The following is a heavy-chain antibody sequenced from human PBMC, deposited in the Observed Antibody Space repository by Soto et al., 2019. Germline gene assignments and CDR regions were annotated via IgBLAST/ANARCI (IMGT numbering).Heavy chain of an antibody. V-gene: IGHV3-30-3*01. D-gene: IGHD5-12*01. CDR3: ARDYYGFDSGYGFSMDV. CDR2: ISYDGSNK. J-gene: IGHJ6*02. Sequence: QVQLVESGGGVVQPGRSLRLSCAASGFTFSSYAMHWVRQAPGKGLEWVAVISYDGSNKYYADSVKGRFTISRDNSKNTLYLQMSSLGAEDTAVYYCARDYYGFDSGYGFSMDVWGQGTTVTVSS. CDR1: GFTFSSYA.